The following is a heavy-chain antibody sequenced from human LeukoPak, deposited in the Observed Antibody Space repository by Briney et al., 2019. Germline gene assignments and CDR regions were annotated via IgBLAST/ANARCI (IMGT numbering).Heavy chain of an antibody. CDR1: GFTFGSYA. D-gene: IGHD3-9*01. J-gene: IGHJ6*03. CDR3: AKCILTGYYKGYMDV. CDR2: INGSGGST. Sequence: PGGSLRLSCAASGFTFGSYAMSWVRQAPGKGLEWVSDINGSGGSTYYADSVKGRFTISRDNSKNTLYLQMNSLRAEDTAVYYCAKCILTGYYKGYMDVWGKGTTVTISS. V-gene: IGHV3-23*01.